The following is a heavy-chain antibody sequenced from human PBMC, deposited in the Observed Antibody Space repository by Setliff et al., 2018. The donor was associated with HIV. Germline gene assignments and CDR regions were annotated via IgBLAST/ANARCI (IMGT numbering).Heavy chain of an antibody. CDR3: ASMYSGYIGHSEY. CDR2: FHYSGST. CDR1: GGSFTSSSYY. J-gene: IGHJ4*02. V-gene: IGHV4-39*01. D-gene: IGHD6-25*01. Sequence: SETLSLTCTVSGGSFTSSSYYWGWIRQPPGKGLEWIGSFHYSGSTSYNPSLRSRVTISVDTSKNQFSLRLSSVTAADTAVYYCASMYSGYIGHSEYWGQGTLVTVSS.